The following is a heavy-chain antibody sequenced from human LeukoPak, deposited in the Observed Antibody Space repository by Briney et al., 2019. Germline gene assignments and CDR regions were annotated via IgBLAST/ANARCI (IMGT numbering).Heavy chain of an antibody. D-gene: IGHD3-9*01. J-gene: IGHJ6*03. Sequence: PGGSLRLSCAASGFTFSSYSMNWVRQAPGKGLEWVSYISSGSSTIYYADSVKGRFTISRDNSKNTLYLQMNSLRAEDTAVYYCAKDGGEYYDILTGYYPRLYYMDVWGKGTTVTISS. CDR3: AKDGGEYYDILTGYYPRLYYMDV. CDR2: ISSGSSTI. CDR1: GFTFSSYS. V-gene: IGHV3-48*01.